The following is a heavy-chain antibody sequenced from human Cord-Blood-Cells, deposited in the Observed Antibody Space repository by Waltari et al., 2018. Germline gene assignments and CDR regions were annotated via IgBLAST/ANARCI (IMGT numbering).Heavy chain of an antibody. CDR1: GFTFSSYG. D-gene: IGHD6-13*01. Sequence: QVQLVESGGGVVQPGRSLRLSCAASGFTFSSYGMHWVRQAPGKGLEWVAVISYDGSNKYYADSVKGRFTISRDNSKNTLYLQMNSLRAEDTAVYYCAKPRDSSSWYYFDYWGQGTLVTVSS. V-gene: IGHV3-30*18. CDR2: ISYDGSNK. CDR3: AKPRDSSSWYYFDY. J-gene: IGHJ4*02.